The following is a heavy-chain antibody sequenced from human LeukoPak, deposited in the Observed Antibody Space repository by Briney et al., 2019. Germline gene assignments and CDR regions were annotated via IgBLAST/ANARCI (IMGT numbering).Heavy chain of an antibody. CDR3: ATAYRFGAAVPYFDY. CDR2: FDPEDGET. CDR1: GYTLTELS. V-gene: IGHV1-24*01. D-gene: IGHD3-16*01. J-gene: IGHJ4*02. Sequence: GASVKVSCKVSGYTLTELSMHWVRQAPGKGLEWMGGFDPEDGETIYAQKFQGRVTMTEDTSTDTAYMELSSLRSEDTAVYYCATAYRFGAAVPYFDYWGQGTLVTVSS.